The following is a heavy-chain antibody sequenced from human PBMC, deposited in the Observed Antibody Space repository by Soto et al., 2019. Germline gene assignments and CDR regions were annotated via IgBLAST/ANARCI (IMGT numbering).Heavy chain of an antibody. Sequence: GAALKLSCKGSGDSVTRYWSGWVRQMPGKGLDWMGIIYPGDSDTRYSPSFQGQVTISADKSISTAYLQWSSLKASDTAMYYCARPKGYCSSTSCYPTEFDPWGQATLVTVSS. CDR1: GDSVTRYW. V-gene: IGHV5-51*01. CDR2: IYPGDSDT. CDR3: ARPKGYCSSTSCYPTEFDP. J-gene: IGHJ5*02. D-gene: IGHD2-2*01.